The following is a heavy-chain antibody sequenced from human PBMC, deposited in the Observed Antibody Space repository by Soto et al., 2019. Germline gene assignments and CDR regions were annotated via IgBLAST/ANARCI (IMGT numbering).Heavy chain of an antibody. J-gene: IGHJ4*02. CDR2: ISSSSSTI. D-gene: IGHD6-19*01. V-gene: IGHV3-48*02. CDR1: GFTFNSYT. CDR3: AREGGIAVAGTSGDY. Sequence: EVQLVESGGGLVQPGGSLRLSCAASGFTFNSYTMNWVRQAPGKGLEWLSYISSSSSTIYYADSVKGRFTIYRDKAKNSLYRQRNSRRDEDTAVYYCAREGGIAVAGTSGDYWGQGTLVTVSS.